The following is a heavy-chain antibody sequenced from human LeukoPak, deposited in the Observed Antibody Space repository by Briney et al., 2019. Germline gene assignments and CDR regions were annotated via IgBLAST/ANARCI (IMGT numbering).Heavy chain of an antibody. CDR3: ARGVEPLAANTLAY. V-gene: IGHV3-53*01. J-gene: IGHJ4*02. Sequence: GGSLRLSCAASGFTVITNDMTWFRQAPGKGLEWVAVLYSDGNTKYADSVQGRFTISRDNSKNTLYLEMNSLSPDDTAVYYCARGVEPLAANTLAYWGQGTLVTVSS. CDR1: GFTVITND. CDR2: LYSDGNT. D-gene: IGHD1-14*01.